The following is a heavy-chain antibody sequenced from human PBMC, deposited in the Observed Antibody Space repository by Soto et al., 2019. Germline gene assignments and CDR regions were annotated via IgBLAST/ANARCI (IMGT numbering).Heavy chain of an antibody. Sequence: ATVKVSCKASGYTFSSYGISWVRQAPGKGLEWMGWVYGENGNTNYAQKLQGRVTMTTDTSTSTAYMELRSLRSDDTAVYYCARDLSIAARPHGYWGQGTLVTVSS. D-gene: IGHD6-6*01. CDR1: GYTFSSYG. V-gene: IGHV1-18*01. CDR2: VYGENGNT. CDR3: ARDLSIAARPHGY. J-gene: IGHJ4*02.